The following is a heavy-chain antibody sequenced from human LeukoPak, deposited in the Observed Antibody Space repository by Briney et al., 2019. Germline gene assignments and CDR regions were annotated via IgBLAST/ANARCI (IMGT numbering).Heavy chain of an antibody. V-gene: IGHV3-33*01. D-gene: IGHD3-10*01. J-gene: IGHJ3*02. Sequence: PGRSLRLSFAASGFTFSNYGMHWVRQAPGKGLEWVAVIWFDGSNKYYADSVKGRFTISRDNSKSTLYLQLNSLRAEDTAVYYCARGGGDDAFDIWGQGTMVTVSS. CDR3: ARGGGDDAFDI. CDR2: IWFDGSNK. CDR1: GFTFSNYG.